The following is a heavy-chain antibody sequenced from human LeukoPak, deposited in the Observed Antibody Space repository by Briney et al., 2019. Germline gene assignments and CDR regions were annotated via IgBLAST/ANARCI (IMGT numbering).Heavy chain of an antibody. CDR2: IIPIFGTA. CDR1: GGTFSSYA. CDR3: ARDLEWYFDL. Sequence: PEASVKVSCKASGGTFSSYAISWVRQAPGQGLEWMGGIIPIFGTANYAQKFQGRVTITTDESTSTAYMELSSLRSEDTAVYYCARDLEWYFDLWGRGTLDAVSS. V-gene: IGHV1-69*05. J-gene: IGHJ2*01.